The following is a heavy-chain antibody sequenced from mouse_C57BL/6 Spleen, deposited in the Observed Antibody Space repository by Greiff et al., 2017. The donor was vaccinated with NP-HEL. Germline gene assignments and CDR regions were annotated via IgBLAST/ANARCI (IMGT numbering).Heavy chain of an antibody. Sequence: VKLMESGPELVKPGASVKISCKASGYAFSSSWMNWVKQRPGKGLEWIGRIYPGDGDTNYNGKFKGKATLTADKSSSTAYMQLSSLTSEDSAVYFCARRGYDGVYFDYWGQGTTLTVSS. J-gene: IGHJ2*01. D-gene: IGHD2-2*01. CDR1: GYAFSSSW. CDR2: IYPGDGDT. CDR3: ARRGYDGVYFDY. V-gene: IGHV1-82*01.